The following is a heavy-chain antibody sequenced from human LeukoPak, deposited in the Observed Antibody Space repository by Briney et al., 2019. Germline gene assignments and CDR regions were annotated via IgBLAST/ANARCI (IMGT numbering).Heavy chain of an antibody. CDR2: ISYDGSNK. Sequence: GGSLRLSCAASGFTFSSYAMHWVRQAPGKGLEWVAVISYDGSNKYYADSVKGRFTISRDNSKNTLYLQMNSLRAEDTAVYYCARDYILTGYLDYRGQGTPVTVSS. D-gene: IGHD3-9*01. CDR1: GFTFSSYA. V-gene: IGHV3-30*04. J-gene: IGHJ4*02. CDR3: ARDYILTGYLDY.